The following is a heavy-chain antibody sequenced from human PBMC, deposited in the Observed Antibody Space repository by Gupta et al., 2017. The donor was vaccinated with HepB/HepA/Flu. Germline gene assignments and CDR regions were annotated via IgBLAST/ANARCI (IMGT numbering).Heavy chain of an antibody. V-gene: IGHV4-34*01. CDR3: ARGRLDY. CDR2: INHSGST. J-gene: IGHJ4*02. Sequence: QVQLQQWGAELLKPSETLSLTCAVNRGSFSGYYWTWIRQPPGKGLEWIGEINHSGSTHDKASLKSRVTISIDTSKNQFSLNLRSVTATDTAVYYCARGRLDYWGQGIMVTVSS. D-gene: IGHD6-19*01. CDR1: RGSFSGYY.